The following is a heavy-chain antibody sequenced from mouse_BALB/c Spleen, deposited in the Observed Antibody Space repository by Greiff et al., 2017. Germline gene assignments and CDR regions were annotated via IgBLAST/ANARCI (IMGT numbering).Heavy chain of an antibody. V-gene: IGHV2-9*02. CDR3: ARVNYYGSSFDY. J-gene: IGHJ2*01. Sequence: VQLQESGPGLVAPSQSLSITCTVSGFSLTSYGVHWVRQPPGKGLEWLGVIWAGGSTNYNSALMSRLSISKDNSKSQVFLKMNSLQTDDTAMYYCARVNYYGSSFDYGGQGTTLTVSS. CDR2: IWAGGST. CDR1: GFSLTSYG. D-gene: IGHD1-1*01.